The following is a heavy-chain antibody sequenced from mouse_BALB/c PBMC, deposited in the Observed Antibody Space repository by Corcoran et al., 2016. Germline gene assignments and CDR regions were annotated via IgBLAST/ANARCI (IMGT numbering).Heavy chain of an antibody. CDR2: ISYDGSN. J-gene: IGHJ4*01. D-gene: IGHD1-2*01. Sequence: DVQLQESGPGLVKPSQSLSLTCSVTGYSITSGYYWNWIRQFPGNKLEWMGYISYDGSNNYNPSLKNRISITRDTSKNQFFLKLNFVTTEDTATYYCAVITTSMDYWGQGTSVTVSS. CDR1: GYSITSGYY. CDR3: AVITTSMDY. V-gene: IGHV3-6*02.